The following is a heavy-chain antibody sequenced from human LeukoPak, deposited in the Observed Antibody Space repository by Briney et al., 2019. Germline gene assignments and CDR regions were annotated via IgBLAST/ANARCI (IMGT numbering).Heavy chain of an antibody. CDR2: ISGSGETT. Sequence: GGSLRLSCAASGFTFRSYAMNWVRQAPGKGLEWVSIISGSGETTYYADSVRGRFTISRDNSKNTLYLQMNTLRAEDTAVYYCAKVLGTYGSSGYAWYFDHWARESWSPSPQ. CDR1: GFTFRSYA. D-gene: IGHD6-13*01. V-gene: IGHV3-23*01. CDR3: AKVLGTYGSSGYAWYFDH. J-gene: IGHJ4*02.